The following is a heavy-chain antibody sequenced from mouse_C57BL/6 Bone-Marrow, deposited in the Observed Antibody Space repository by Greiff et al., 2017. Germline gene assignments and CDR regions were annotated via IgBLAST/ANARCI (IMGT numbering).Heavy chain of an antibody. CDR3: ARSGTAQAKAWFAY. CDR2: IYPGDGDT. CDR1: GYAFSSSW. V-gene: IGHV1-82*01. Sequence: QVQLKQSGPELVKPGASVTLSCKASGYAFSSSWMNWVKQRPGKGLEWIGRIYPGDGDTNYNGKFKGKATLTADKSSSTAYMQLSSLTSEDSAVYFCARSGTAQAKAWFAYWGQGTLVTVSA. D-gene: IGHD3-2*02. J-gene: IGHJ3*01.